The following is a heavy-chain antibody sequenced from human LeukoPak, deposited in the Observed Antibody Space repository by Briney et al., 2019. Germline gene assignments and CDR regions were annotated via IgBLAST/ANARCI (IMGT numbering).Heavy chain of an antibody. CDR2: VSSSGRTI. V-gene: IGHV3-48*03. Sequence: SGGSLRLSCAAAGFTFSSYEMNWVRQAPGKGLEWVSYVSSSGRTIYYADSVKGRFTISRDNAQNSLYLQMNSLRAEDTAVYYCAREGSNSGDDYVWGSYRYTDGDYWGQGTLVTVSS. D-gene: IGHD3-16*02. CDR3: AREGSNSGDDYVWGSYRYTDGDY. CDR1: GFTFSSYE. J-gene: IGHJ4*02.